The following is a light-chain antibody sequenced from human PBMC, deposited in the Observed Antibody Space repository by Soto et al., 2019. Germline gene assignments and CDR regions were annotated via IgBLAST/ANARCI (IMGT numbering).Light chain of an antibody. CDR1: QSVSSSY. V-gene: IGKV3-20*01. J-gene: IGKJ1*01. CDR3: QQYGSTPRT. CDR2: GAS. Sequence: EIVLTQSPGTLSLSAGERATLSCRASQSVSSSYLAWYQLKPGQAPRLLIYGASNMETGIPDRFSGSGSGTDFTLTISRLEPEDFAVYFCQQYGSTPRTFGQGTKVEIK.